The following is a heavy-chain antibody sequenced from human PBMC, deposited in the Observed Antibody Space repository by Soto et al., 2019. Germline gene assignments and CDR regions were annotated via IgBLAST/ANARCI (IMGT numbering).Heavy chain of an antibody. CDR1: GYTFTSYG. Sequence: GASVKVSCKASGYTFTSYGISWVRQAPGQGLEWMGWISAYNGSTNYAQKLQGRVTMTTDTSTSTAYMELRSLRSDDTAVYYCATKRTIFGVVITGSDYYYYGMDVWGQGTTVTVSS. V-gene: IGHV1-18*01. CDR3: ATKRTIFGVVITGSDYYYYGMDV. J-gene: IGHJ6*02. D-gene: IGHD3-3*01. CDR2: ISAYNGST.